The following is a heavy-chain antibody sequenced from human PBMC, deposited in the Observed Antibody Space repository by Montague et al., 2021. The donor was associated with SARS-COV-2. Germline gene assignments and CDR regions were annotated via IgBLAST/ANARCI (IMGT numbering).Heavy chain of an antibody. CDR2: IYHTGST. V-gene: IGHV4-34*01. CDR3: ARGRIELSMIVVVMTGASYYMDV. J-gene: IGHJ6*03. CDR1: GESFSGHY. Sequence: SQTLSLTCAVYGESFSGHYWTWIRQPPRKGLEWIGEIYHTGSTNYNPSLKSRVTISVDTSKNQFSLKLRSVTAADTAVYYCARGRIELSMIVVVMTGASYYMDVWGKGTTVTVPS. D-gene: IGHD3-22*01.